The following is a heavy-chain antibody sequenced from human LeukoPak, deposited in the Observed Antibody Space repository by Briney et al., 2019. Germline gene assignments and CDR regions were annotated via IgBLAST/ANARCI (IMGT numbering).Heavy chain of an antibody. CDR3: ARENSEYYYDSSGYPSYYYYYMDV. CDR1: GGSISSYY. J-gene: IGHJ6*03. D-gene: IGHD3-22*01. Sequence: SETLSLTCTVSGGSISSYYWSWIRQPPGKGLEWIGYIYYSGSTNYNPSLKSRVTISVDTSKNQFSLKLSSVTAADTAVYYCARENSEYYYDSSGYPSYYYYYMDVWGKGTTVTVSS. V-gene: IGHV4-59*01. CDR2: IYYSGST.